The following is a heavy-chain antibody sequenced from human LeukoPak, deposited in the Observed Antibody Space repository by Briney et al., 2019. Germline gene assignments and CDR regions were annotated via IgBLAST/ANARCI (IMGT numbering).Heavy chain of an antibody. Sequence: PSETLSLTCAVYGGSFSGYYWSWIRQPAGKGLEWIGRIYTSGSTNYNPSLKSRVTMSVDTSKNRFSLKLSSVTAADTAVYYCAGVSLVRGAPDYYFDYWGQGTLVTVSS. V-gene: IGHV4-59*10. D-gene: IGHD3-10*01. J-gene: IGHJ4*02. CDR3: AGVSLVRGAPDYYFDY. CDR2: IYTSGST. CDR1: GGSFSGYY.